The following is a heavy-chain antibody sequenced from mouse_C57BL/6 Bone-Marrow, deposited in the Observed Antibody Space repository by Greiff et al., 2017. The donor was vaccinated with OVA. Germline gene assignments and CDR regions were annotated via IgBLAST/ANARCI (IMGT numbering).Heavy chain of an antibody. CDR1: GYAFSSSW. V-gene: IGHV1-82*01. Sequence: QVQLQQSGPELVKPGASVKISCKASGYAFSSSWMNWVKQRPGKGLEWIGRIYPGDGDTNYNGKFKGKATLTADKSSSTAYMQLSSLTSEDSAVYFCAIYYGHPAWFAYWGQGTLVTVSA. D-gene: IGHD2-1*01. J-gene: IGHJ3*01. CDR2: IYPGDGDT. CDR3: AIYYGHPAWFAY.